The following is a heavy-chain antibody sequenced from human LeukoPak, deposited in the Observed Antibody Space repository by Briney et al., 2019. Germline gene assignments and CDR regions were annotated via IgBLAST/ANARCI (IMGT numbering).Heavy chain of an antibody. CDR3: AREQRPSIVVVPAASV. CDR2: IYYSGST. V-gene: IGHV4-39*02. J-gene: IGHJ4*02. D-gene: IGHD2-2*01. Sequence: PSETLSLTCTVSGGSISSSSYYWGWIRQPPGKGLEWIGSIYYSGSTYYNPSLKSRVTISVDTSKNQFSLKLSSVTAADTAVYYCAREQRPSIVVVPAASVWGQGTLVTVSS. CDR1: GGSISSSSYY.